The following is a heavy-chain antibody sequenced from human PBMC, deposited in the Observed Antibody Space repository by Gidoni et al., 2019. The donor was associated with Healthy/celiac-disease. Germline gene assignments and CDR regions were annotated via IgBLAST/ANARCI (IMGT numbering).Heavy chain of an antibody. Sequence: EVQLVASGGGLVQPGGSLRLSCAASGFTFSSYEMNWVRQAPGKGLEWVSYISSSGSTIYYADSVKGRFTISRDNAKNSLYLQMNSLRAEVTAVYYCARECVESGYDFGFDYWGQGTLVTVSS. CDR3: ARECVESGYDFGFDY. CDR2: ISSSGSTI. CDR1: GFTFSSYE. J-gene: IGHJ4*02. D-gene: IGHD5-12*01. V-gene: IGHV3-48*03.